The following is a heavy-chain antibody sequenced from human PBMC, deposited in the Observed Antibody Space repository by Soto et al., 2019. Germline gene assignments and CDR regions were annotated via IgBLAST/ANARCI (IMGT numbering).Heavy chain of an antibody. CDR2: ISAYYGNT. J-gene: IGHJ4*02. D-gene: IGHD3-16*01. CDR1: CYTFTSYG. V-gene: IGHV1-18*01. Sequence: AAVKVSCKASCYTFTSYGISWVRQRPGQGLEWMGWISAYYGNTNHAQKLQGRVTMTTDTSTSTAYMELRSLRSDDTAVYYCARVRDYDYFDYRGQGTLVIVSS. CDR3: ARVRDYDYFDY.